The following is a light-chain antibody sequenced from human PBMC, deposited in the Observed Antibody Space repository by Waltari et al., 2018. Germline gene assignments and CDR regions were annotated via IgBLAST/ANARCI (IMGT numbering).Light chain of an antibody. CDR1: SSDVGSYNR. Sequence: QSALTQPPSVSGSPGQSVTISCTGTSSDVGSYNRVSWYQHPPATAPKRLIYEVTTRPAGAPYRFSGSKSGNTASRTIAGLQAGDEADYYCSSYTSRGTWVFGGGTKLTVL. CDR2: EVT. CDR3: SSYTSRGTWV. J-gene: IGLJ3*02. V-gene: IGLV2-18*02.